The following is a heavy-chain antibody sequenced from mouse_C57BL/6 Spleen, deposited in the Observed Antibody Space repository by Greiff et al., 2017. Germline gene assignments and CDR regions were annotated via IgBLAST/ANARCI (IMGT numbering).Heavy chain of an antibody. CDR1: GFTFSSYA. J-gene: IGHJ3*01. CDR3: ARAAQATDGFAY. Sequence: EVQLVESGGGLVKPGGSLKLSCAASGFTFSSYAMSWVRQTPEKRLEWVATISDGGSYTYYPDNVKGRFTISRDNAKNNLYLQMSHLKSEDTAMYYCARAAQATDGFAYWGQGTLVTVSA. D-gene: IGHD3-2*02. V-gene: IGHV5-4*01. CDR2: ISDGGSYT.